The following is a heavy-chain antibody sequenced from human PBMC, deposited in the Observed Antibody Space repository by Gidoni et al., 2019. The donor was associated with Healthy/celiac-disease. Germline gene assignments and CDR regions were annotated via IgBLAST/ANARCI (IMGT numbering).Heavy chain of an antibody. CDR2: SKSKTDGGTT. CDR3: STHSSSGGLDY. D-gene: IGHD6-13*01. CDR1: GFTFSNAW. J-gene: IGHJ4*02. Sequence: EVQPVASGGGLVKPGGTLRLSCAASGFTFSNAWMSWVRQAPGKGLEWVGRSKSKTDGGTTDYAAPMKGRFTISRDNSKNTLYLQMNSLKTEDTAVYYCSTHSSSGGLDYWGQGTLVTVSS. V-gene: IGHV3-15*01.